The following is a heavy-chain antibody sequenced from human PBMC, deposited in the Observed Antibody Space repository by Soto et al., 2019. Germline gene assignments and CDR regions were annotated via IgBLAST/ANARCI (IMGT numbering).Heavy chain of an antibody. CDR3: ARVFSDSSSFFDP. CDR1: GFTFSTYD. Sequence: GGSLRLSCAASGFTFSTYDMHWVRQAPDKGLEWVAVVSYDGSNKYYADSVKGRFTISRDNSKNTLYLQMNSLRAEDTAVYYCARVFSDSSSFFDPWGQGTLVTVSS. V-gene: IGHV3-30*03. J-gene: IGHJ5*02. D-gene: IGHD6-13*01. CDR2: VSYDGSNK.